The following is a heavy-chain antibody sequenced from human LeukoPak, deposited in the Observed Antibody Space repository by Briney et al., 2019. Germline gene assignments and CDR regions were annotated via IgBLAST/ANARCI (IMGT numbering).Heavy chain of an antibody. J-gene: IGHJ5*02. CDR1: GYTFTSYG. V-gene: IGHV1-18*01. Sequence: ASVKVSCKASGYTFTSYGISWVRQAPGQGLEWMGWISAYNGNTNYAQRFQGRVTITADESMTTAYMELSSLRSEDTAVYYCAREKVNWFDPWGQGTLVTVSS. CDR3: AREKVNWFDP. CDR2: ISAYNGNT.